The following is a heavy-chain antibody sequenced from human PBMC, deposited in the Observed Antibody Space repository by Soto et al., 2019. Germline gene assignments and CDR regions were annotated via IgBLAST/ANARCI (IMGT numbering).Heavy chain of an antibody. CDR1: GFTLGNYA. CDR2: ISANDVGT. J-gene: IGHJ4*02. CDR3: AKAKNDYNWDNRPPFDY. V-gene: IGHV3-23*01. D-gene: IGHD1-20*01. Sequence: GGSLRLSCEASGFTLGNYAMTWIRQAPGKGLEWVSLISANDVGTYYAESVKTRFTISTDQSRNTVYLQMDSLRADDTAIYYCAKAKNDYNWDNRPPFDYWGQGTLVTVSS.